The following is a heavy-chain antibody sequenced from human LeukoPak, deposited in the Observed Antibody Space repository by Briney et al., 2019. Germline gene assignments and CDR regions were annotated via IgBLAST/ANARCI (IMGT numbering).Heavy chain of an antibody. V-gene: IGHV1-2*04. Sequence: ASVKVSCKASGYTFTGYYMHWVRQAPGQGLEWMGWINPNSGGTNYAQKFQGWVTMTRDTSISTAYMELSRLRSDDTAVYYCARSAPYYYDSSGYYLSKGYFDYWGQGTLVTVSS. CDR2: INPNSGGT. J-gene: IGHJ4*02. D-gene: IGHD3-22*01. CDR1: GYTFTGYY. CDR3: ARSAPYYYDSSGYYLSKGYFDY.